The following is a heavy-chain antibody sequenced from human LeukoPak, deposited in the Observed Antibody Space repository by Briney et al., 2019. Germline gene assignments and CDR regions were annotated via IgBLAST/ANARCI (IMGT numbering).Heavy chain of an antibody. J-gene: IGHJ4*02. CDR1: GFTFDDYA. D-gene: IGHD2-2*01. CDR2: ISWNSGSI. CDR3: AKGSSVVVPAAYDY. V-gene: IGHV3-9*01. Sequence: GGSLRLSCAASGFTFDDYAMHWVRQAPGKGLEWVSGISWNSGSIGYADSVKGRFTISRDNAKNSLYLQMNSLRAEDTVLYYCAKGSSVVVPAAYDYWSQGTLVTVSS.